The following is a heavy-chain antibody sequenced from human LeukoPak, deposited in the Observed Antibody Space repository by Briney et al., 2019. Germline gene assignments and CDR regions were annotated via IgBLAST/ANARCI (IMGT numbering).Heavy chain of an antibody. D-gene: IGHD2-2*01. CDR2: IWYDGSNK. Sequence: GGSLRLSCAASGFTFSSYGMHWVRQAPGKGLEWVAVIWYDGSNKYYADSVKGRFTISRDNSKNTLYLQMNSLRAEDTAVYYCARTNLRYCSSTSCLDAFDIWGQGTMVTVSS. V-gene: IGHV3-33*08. CDR3: ARTNLRYCSSTSCLDAFDI. J-gene: IGHJ3*02. CDR1: GFTFSSYG.